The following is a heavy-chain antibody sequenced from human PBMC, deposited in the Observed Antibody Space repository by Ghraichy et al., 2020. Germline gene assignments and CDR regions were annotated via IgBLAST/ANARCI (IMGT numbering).Heavy chain of an antibody. Sequence: SETLSLTCAVSGGSISSGCYSWSWIRQPPGKGLEWIGYIYYSGSTYYNPSLKSRVTISVDTSKNQFSLKLSSVTAADTAVYYCARDWGTGRGWSKGRLGFDPWGQGTLVTVSS. CDR3: ARDWGTGRGWSKGRLGFDP. D-gene: IGHD2-15*01. CDR1: GGSISSGCYS. CDR2: IYYSGST. J-gene: IGHJ5*02. V-gene: IGHV4-30-4*07.